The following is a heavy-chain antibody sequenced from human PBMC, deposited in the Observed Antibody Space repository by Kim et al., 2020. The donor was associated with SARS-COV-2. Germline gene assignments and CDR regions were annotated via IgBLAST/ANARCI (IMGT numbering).Heavy chain of an antibody. CDR2: IIPILGLA. CDR3: ARDQRELGNFDY. J-gene: IGHJ4*02. D-gene: IGHD7-27*01. Sequence: SVKVSCKASGGTFSSYTISWVRQAPGQGLEWMGRIIPILGLANYAQKFQGRVTITADKSTSTAYMELSSLRSVDTAVYYCARDQRELGNFDYWGQGPLVTVSS. CDR1: GGTFSSYT. V-gene: IGHV1-69*04.